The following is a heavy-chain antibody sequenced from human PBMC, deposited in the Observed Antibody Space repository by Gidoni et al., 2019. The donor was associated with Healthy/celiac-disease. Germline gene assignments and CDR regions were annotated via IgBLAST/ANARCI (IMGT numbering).Heavy chain of an antibody. CDR1: VGSISSSSYY. Sequence: QLQLQESGPGLVKPSETLSLTCTVSVGSISSSSYYWGWIRQPPGKGLEWIGSIYYSGSTYYNPSLKSRVTISVDTSKNQFSLKLSSVTAADTAVYYCARPGWDGDFQHWGQGTLVTVSS. V-gene: IGHV4-39*01. D-gene: IGHD6-19*01. J-gene: IGHJ1*01. CDR3: ARPGWDGDFQH. CDR2: IYYSGST.